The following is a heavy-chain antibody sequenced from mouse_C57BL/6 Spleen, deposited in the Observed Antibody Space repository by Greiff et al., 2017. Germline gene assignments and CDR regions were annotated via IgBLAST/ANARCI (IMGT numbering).Heavy chain of an antibody. D-gene: IGHD2-4*01. J-gene: IGHJ2*01. Sequence: VQLQQPGAELVKPGASVKVSCKASGYTFTSYWMHWVKQRPGQGLEWIGRIHPSDSDTNYNQKFKGKATLTVDKSSSTAYMQRSSLTSEDSAVYYCATCYDYDSYYFDYWGQGTTLTVSS. CDR3: ATCYDYDSYYFDY. CDR1: GYTFTSYW. V-gene: IGHV1-74*01. CDR2: IHPSDSDT.